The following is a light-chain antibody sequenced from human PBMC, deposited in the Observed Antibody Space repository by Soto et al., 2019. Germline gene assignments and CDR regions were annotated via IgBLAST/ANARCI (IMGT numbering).Light chain of an antibody. Sequence: EIVLTQSPATLSLSPGERATLSCRASQSVSSYLAWYQQKPGQAPRLLIYDASNRATGIPARFSGSGSGTDFTLTINRLEPEDFAVYYCQQYASSPLLTFGGGTKV. V-gene: IGKV3-11*01. J-gene: IGKJ4*01. CDR3: QQYASSPLLT. CDR1: QSVSSY. CDR2: DAS.